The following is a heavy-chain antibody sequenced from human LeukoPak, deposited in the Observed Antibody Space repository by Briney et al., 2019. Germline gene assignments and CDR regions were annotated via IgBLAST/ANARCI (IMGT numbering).Heavy chain of an antibody. V-gene: IGHV3-11*04. J-gene: IGHJ5*02. Sequence: GGSLRLSCAASGFTFSEYHMSWIRQAPGEGLEWLSYISGDGSTMYYADSVKGRFTISRDNAKNSLYLQMNSLRAEDTAVYYCARGPPLFDPWGQGTLVTVSS. CDR1: GFTFSEYH. CDR3: ARGPPLFDP. CDR2: ISGDGSTM.